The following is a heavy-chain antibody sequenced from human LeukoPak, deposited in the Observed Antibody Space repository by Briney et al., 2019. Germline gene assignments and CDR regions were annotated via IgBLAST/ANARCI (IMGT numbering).Heavy chain of an antibody. CDR3: ARLTRLSTSPDRYYLDY. D-gene: IGHD6-6*01. CDR1: GVSISYYY. J-gene: IGHJ4*02. V-gene: IGHV4-4*07. Sequence: SETLSLTCSVSGVSISYYYWTWIRQPAGKGLEWIGRIYTTGSTNYIPSLKGRVTISIDTSKNQFSLKLSSVTAADSAVYYCARLTRLSTSPDRYYLDYWGQGTLVTVSS. CDR2: IYTTGST.